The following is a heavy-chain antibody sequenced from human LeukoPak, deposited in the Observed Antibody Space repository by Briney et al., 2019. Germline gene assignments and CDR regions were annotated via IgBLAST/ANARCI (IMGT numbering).Heavy chain of an antibody. Sequence: PGGSLRLSCAASGFAVSSNHMSWVRQAPGKGLEWVAIIYRGDNTYYADSVKGRFTISRDNSVNTLYLQMNSLRGEDTAVYYCARGAEAGPFYFASWGQGTLVTVSS. V-gene: IGHV3-53*01. CDR2: IYRGDNT. CDR1: GFAVSSNH. CDR3: ARGAEAGPFYFAS. D-gene: IGHD6-19*01. J-gene: IGHJ4*02.